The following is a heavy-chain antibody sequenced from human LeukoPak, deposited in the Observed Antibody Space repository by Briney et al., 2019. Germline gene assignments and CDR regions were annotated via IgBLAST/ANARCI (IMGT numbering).Heavy chain of an antibody. CDR2: IYYSGST. J-gene: IGHJ4*02. CDR3: ASERVAGTPGGY. Sequence: SETLSLTCTVSGGSISSSSYYWGWIRQPPGKGLEWIGSIYYSGSTYYNPSLKSRVTISVDTSKNQFSLKLSSVTAADTAVYYCASERVAGTPGGYWGQGTLVTVSS. CDR1: GGSISSSSYY. D-gene: IGHD6-19*01. V-gene: IGHV4-39*07.